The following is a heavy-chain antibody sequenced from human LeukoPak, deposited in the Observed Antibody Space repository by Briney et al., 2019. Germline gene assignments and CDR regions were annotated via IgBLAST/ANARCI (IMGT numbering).Heavy chain of an antibody. CDR3: AYYHVNEEPPTF. V-gene: IGHV3-30*03. CDR2: ISYDGSDK. J-gene: IGHJ4*02. CDR1: GFTFSSYG. D-gene: IGHD1-1*01. Sequence: HTGGSLRLSCAASGFTFSSYGMHWVRQAPGKGLEWVAIISYDGSDKYYADSVKGRFTISRDNSKNMLYLQMNSLRAEDTAVYYCAYYHVNEEPPTFWGQGTLVTVSS.